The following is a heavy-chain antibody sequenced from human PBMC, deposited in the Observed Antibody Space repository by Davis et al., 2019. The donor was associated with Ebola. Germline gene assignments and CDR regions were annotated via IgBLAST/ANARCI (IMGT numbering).Heavy chain of an antibody. CDR2: ISSSSSTI. CDR3: ARGYCSSTSCSQTTSYGMDV. D-gene: IGHD2-2*01. Sequence: GGSLRLSCAASGFTFSSYSMNWVRQAPGKGLEWVSYISSSSSTIYYADSVKGRFTISRDNAKNSLYLQMNSLRDEDTAVYYCARGYCSSTSCSQTTSYGMDVWGQGTTVTVSS. V-gene: IGHV3-48*02. J-gene: IGHJ6*02. CDR1: GFTFSSYS.